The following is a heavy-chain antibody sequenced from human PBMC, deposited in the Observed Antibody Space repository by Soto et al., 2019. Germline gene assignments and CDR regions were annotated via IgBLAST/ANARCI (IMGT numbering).Heavy chain of an antibody. Sequence: QVQLQESDPGLVRPSQTLSLTCTVSGGSISYDHYHWTWIRQPPGKGLEWIGYIHYSGSVFYNPSLQSRLSMSVDTSKNLFSLKLSSVTAADTAVYFCAREDDGGDRDYYGLDVWGQGTTVTVSS. CDR1: GGSISYDHYH. CDR2: IHYSGSV. D-gene: IGHD2-21*02. CDR3: AREDDGGDRDYYGLDV. V-gene: IGHV4-30-4*01. J-gene: IGHJ6*02.